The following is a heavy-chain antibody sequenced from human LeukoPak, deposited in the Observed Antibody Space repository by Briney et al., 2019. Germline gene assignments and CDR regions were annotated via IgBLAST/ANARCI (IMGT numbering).Heavy chain of an antibody. D-gene: IGHD2-2*01. CDR2: IYYSGST. Sequence: SQTLSLTCTVSGGSISSGGYYWSWIRQHPGKGLEWIGHIYYSGSTYYNPSLKSRVTISVDTSKNQFSLKLSSVTAADTAVYYCARVPYESTKDDAFDIWGQGTMVTVSS. CDR3: ARVPYESTKDDAFDI. CDR1: GGSISSGGYY. J-gene: IGHJ3*02. V-gene: IGHV4-31*03.